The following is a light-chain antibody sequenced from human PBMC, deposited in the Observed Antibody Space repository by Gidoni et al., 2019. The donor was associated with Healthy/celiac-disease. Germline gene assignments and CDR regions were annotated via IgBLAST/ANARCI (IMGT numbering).Light chain of an antibody. Sequence: EIVLTQSPGTLSLSPGERATLSCRASQSVSSSYLAWYQQKPGQAPRLLIYGASSRATGIPDRFSGSESGTDFTLTISRLEPEDFAVYYCQQNGATFGQGTKVEIK. V-gene: IGKV3-20*01. CDR2: GAS. CDR3: QQNGAT. CDR1: QSVSSSY. J-gene: IGKJ1*01.